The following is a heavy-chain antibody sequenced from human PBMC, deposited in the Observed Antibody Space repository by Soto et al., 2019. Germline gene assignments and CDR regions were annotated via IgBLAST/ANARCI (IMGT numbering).Heavy chain of an antibody. V-gene: IGHV5-10-1*03. J-gene: IGHJ3*02. CDR1: GYSFPTYW. Sequence: VQLVQSGAEVKKPGESLRISCQGSGYSFPTYWIIWVRQMPGKGLEWMGRIDPRDSYTNYSPSFQGHVTISADKYITTAYLQWSNLKASDTAMYYCASPSIDSRSDTFDIWGQGTMVTVTA. CDR2: IDPRDSYT. CDR3: ASPSIDSRSDTFDI. D-gene: IGHD6-6*01.